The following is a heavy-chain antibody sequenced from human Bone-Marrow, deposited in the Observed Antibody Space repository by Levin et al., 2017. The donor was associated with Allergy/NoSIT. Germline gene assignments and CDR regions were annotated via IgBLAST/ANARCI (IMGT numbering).Heavy chain of an antibody. CDR3: ARDGGMASAGAFTN. J-gene: IGHJ4*02. D-gene: IGHD6-13*01. V-gene: IGHV1-69*04. CDR2: INPLLGTS. CDR1: GGTLNNYA. Sequence: GGSLRLSCKASGGTLNNYAISWVRQAPGQGLEWMGRINPLLGTSNYAQKFRGRVTLTADKSASASYMELTSLRSEDTAVYFCARDGGMASAGAFTNWGQGTLVTVSS.